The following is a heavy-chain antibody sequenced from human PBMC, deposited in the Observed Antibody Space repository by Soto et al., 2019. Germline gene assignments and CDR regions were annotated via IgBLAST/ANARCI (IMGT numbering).Heavy chain of an antibody. D-gene: IGHD2-21*02. CDR1: GGSISSSYYF. J-gene: IGHJ1*01. CDR2: IYYSGST. V-gene: IGHV4-39*01. Sequence: QLQLQESGPGLVKPSETLSLTCTVSGGSISSSYYFWGWIRQPPGKGLEWIGSIYYSGSTYYNPSLKSRITISVDTSKNQFSLKLTSVTAADTAVYYCADGLHCGGDCPISEYFHHWGQGTLATVSS. CDR3: ADGLHCGGDCPISEYFHH.